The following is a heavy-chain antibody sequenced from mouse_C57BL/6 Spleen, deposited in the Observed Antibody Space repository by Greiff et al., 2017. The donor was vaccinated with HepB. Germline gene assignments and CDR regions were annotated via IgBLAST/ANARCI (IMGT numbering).Heavy chain of an antibody. J-gene: IGHJ1*03. Sequence: EVQLQQSGAELVKPGASVKLSCTASGFNIKDYYMHWVKQRTEQGLEWIGRIDPEDGETKYAPKIQGKATITADTSSNTAYLQLSSLTSEDTAVYYCARSVGSRTPFDVWGTGTTVTVSS. V-gene: IGHV14-2*01. D-gene: IGHD1-1*01. CDR2: IDPEDGET. CDR3: ARSVGSRTPFDV. CDR1: GFNIKDYY.